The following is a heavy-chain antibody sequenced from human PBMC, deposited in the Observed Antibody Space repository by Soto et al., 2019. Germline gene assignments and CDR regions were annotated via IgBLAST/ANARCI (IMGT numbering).Heavy chain of an antibody. CDR3: AKGGEYGVPPAH. Sequence: GGSLRLSCAASGFPFRSYWMHWVRQSPGKGLVWVARINGDGYIEYYADSVKGRFTISRDYAKNTLYLEMNSLRAEDTGLYYCAKGGEYGVPPAHWGPGTLVTVSS. CDR2: INGDGYIE. CDR1: GFPFRSYW. J-gene: IGHJ1*01. D-gene: IGHD3-10*01. V-gene: IGHV3-74*01.